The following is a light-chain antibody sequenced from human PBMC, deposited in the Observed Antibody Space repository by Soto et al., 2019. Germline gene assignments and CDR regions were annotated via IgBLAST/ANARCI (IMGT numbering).Light chain of an antibody. V-gene: IGKV3-11*01. CDR3: QQRSNWPPELT. Sequence: VLTQSPGTLSLSPGERASLSCMASQGVSSYSAWYQQKPGQAPRLLISDASNRATGIPARFSGSGSGTDFTLTISSLEPEDFAVYYCQQRSNWPPELTFGGGTKVDIK. J-gene: IGKJ4*01. CDR1: QGVSSY. CDR2: DAS.